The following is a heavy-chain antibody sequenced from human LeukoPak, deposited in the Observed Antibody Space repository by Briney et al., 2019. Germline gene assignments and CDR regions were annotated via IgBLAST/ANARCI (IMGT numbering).Heavy chain of an antibody. Sequence: SETLSLTCAVYGGSFSGYYWSWIRQPPGKRPEWIGEINHSGSTNYNPSLKSRVTISVDTSKNQFSLKLSSVTAADTDVYYCARPPYSSSWYYGLYYFDYWGQGTLVTVSS. V-gene: IGHV4-34*01. CDR1: GGSFSGYY. J-gene: IGHJ4*02. CDR3: ARPPYSSSWYYGLYYFDY. D-gene: IGHD6-13*01. CDR2: INHSGST.